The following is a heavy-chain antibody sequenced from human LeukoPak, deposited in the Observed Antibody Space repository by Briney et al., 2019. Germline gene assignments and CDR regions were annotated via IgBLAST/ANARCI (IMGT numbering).Heavy chain of an antibody. CDR2: IYYSGST. CDR1: GGSISSGDYY. D-gene: IGHD3-22*01. V-gene: IGHV4-30-4*01. J-gene: IGHJ4*02. Sequence: SQTLSLTCTVSGGSISSGDYYWSWIRQPPGKGLEWIGYIYYSGSTYYNPSLKSRVTISVDTSKNQFSLRLSSVTAADTAVYYCARADTYYYDSSGYYHFDYWGQGTLVTVSS. CDR3: ARADTYYYDSSGYYHFDY.